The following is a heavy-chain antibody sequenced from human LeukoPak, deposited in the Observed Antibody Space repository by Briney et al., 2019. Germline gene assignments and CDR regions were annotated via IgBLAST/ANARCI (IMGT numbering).Heavy chain of an antibody. Sequence: SETLSLTCTVSGGSISSSSYYWGWIRQPPGKGLEWIGSIYYSGSTYYNPSLKSRVTISVDTSKNQFSLKLSSVTAADTAVYYCARVTDSSGYSDAFDIWGQGTMVTVSS. J-gene: IGHJ3*02. CDR3: ARVTDSSGYSDAFDI. CDR2: IYYSGST. CDR1: GGSISSSSYY. V-gene: IGHV4-39*07. D-gene: IGHD3-22*01.